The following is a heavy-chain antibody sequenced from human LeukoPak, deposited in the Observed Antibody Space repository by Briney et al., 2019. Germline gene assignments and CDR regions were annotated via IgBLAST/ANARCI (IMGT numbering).Heavy chain of an antibody. V-gene: IGHV3-11*06. CDR1: GFTFGGFY. J-gene: IGHJ5*02. CDR3: ARERRYCSGSSCSNWFDP. D-gene: IGHD2-15*01. CDR2: ISDRSTYT. Sequence: GGSLRLSCAASGFTFGGFYMSWIRQTPGRGLEWVSYISDRSTYTNYADSVKGRFTISRDNAGNSLYLQMSSLRAEDTAVYYCARERRYCSGSSCSNWFDPWGQGTLVTVSS.